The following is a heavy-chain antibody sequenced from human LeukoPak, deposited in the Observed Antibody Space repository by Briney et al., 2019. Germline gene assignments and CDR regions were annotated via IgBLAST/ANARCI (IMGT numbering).Heavy chain of an antibody. J-gene: IGHJ3*02. Sequence: GGSLRLSCAASGFTFSSNAMHWVRQAPGKGLEYVSAISSNGGSTYYANSVKGRFTISRDNSKNTLYLQMGSLRAEGMAVYYCAREIDILDAFDIWGQGTMVTVSS. CDR1: GFTFSSNA. V-gene: IGHV3-64*01. CDR3: AREIDILDAFDI. CDR2: ISSNGGST. D-gene: IGHD3-22*01.